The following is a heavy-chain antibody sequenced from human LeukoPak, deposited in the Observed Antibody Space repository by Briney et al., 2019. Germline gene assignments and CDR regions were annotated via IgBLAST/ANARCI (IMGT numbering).Heavy chain of an antibody. Sequence: SSETLSLTCTVSGGSISSYYWSWIRQPPGKGLEWIANIYHTGSTNYNPSFSSRVTISIDTAKNQFSLKLTSVTAADTAVYYCARRGRNSSGWQDYLWGQGTLVTVSS. D-gene: IGHD6-25*01. J-gene: IGHJ4*02. V-gene: IGHV4-59*01. CDR1: GGSISSYY. CDR3: ARRGRNSSGWQDYL. CDR2: IYHTGST.